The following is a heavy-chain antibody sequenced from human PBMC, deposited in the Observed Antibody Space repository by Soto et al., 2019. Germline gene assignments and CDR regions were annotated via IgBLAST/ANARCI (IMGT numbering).Heavy chain of an antibody. J-gene: IGHJ4*02. Sequence: QEQLVQSGAEVKKPGSSVKVSCKASGGLFSSYPISWVRQVPGQGLEWMGGIIPVFQTAYYTQRFQGRVTITADESTNTAYMELSSLRSEDTGIYFCARAATGSYHSAYWGQGTVVTVSS. D-gene: IGHD3-10*01. V-gene: IGHV1-69*01. CDR2: IIPVFQTA. CDR1: GGLFSSYP. CDR3: ARAATGSYHSAY.